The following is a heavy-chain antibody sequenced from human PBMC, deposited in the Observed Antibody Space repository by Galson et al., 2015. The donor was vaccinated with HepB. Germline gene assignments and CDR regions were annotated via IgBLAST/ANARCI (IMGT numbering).Heavy chain of an antibody. CDR2: MSSDGVNK. J-gene: IGHJ6*03. CDR1: GFTLTNYL. Sequence: SLRLSCAASGFTLTNYLIHWVRQAPGKGLEWVALMSSDGVNKYYAHSVKGRFTIFRDNSKNTLYLQMNSLRPEDTAVYYCARDPAFFLIHYTDVWGKGTTVTVCS. CDR3: ARDPAFFLIHYTDV. V-gene: IGHV3-30-3*01.